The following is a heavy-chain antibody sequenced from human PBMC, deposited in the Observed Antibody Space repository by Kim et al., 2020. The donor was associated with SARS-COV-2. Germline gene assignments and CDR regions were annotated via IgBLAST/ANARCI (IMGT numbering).Heavy chain of an antibody. CDR1: GGSISSGGYY. J-gene: IGHJ4*02. Sequence: SETLSLTCTVSGGSISSGGYYWSWIRQHPGKGLEWIGYIYYSGSTYYNPSLKSRVTISVDTSKNQFSLKLSSVTAADTAVYYCATLDTAMADFDYWGQGTLVTVSS. CDR3: ATLDTAMADFDY. CDR2: IYYSGST. D-gene: IGHD5-18*01. V-gene: IGHV4-31*03.